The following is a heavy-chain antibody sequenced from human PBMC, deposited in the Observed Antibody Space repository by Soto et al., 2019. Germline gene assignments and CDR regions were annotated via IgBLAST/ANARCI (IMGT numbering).Heavy chain of an antibody. V-gene: IGHV1-3*01. Sequence: ASVKVSCKASGYTFTSYAMHWVRQAPGQRLEWMGWINAGNGNTKYSQKFQGRVTITRDTSASTAYMELSSLRSEDTAVYYCARAGLDCSGGSCYSEGSGYYGMDVWGQGTTVTVSS. CDR3: ARAGLDCSGGSCYSEGSGYYGMDV. J-gene: IGHJ6*02. CDR1: GYTFTSYA. CDR2: INAGNGNT. D-gene: IGHD2-15*01.